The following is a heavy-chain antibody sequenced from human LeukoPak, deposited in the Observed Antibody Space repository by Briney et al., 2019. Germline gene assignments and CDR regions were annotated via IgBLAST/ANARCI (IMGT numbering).Heavy chain of an antibody. CDR1: GFTFSNFD. CDR3: AGGIAARVDY. D-gene: IGHD6-6*01. CDR2: ISHDGSNR. J-gene: IGHJ4*02. V-gene: IGHV3-30*03. Sequence: GGSLRLSCAASGFTFSNFDMHWVRQAPGEGLEWVAVISHDGSNRFYVDSVKGRFTISRDNSQNTLYLQMNSLRAEDTAVYYCAGGIAARVDYWGQGTLVTVSS.